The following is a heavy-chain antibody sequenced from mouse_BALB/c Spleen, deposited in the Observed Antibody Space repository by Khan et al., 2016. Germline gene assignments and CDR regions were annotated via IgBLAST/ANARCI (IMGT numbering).Heavy chain of an antibody. CDR1: GYTFTNYG. CDR2: TNTYTGKP. D-gene: IGHD2-3*01. J-gene: IGHJ4*01. CDR3: ARDGLPYVMDD. V-gene: IGHV9-1*02. Sequence: QIQLVQSGPELKKPGETVRISCKASGYTFTNYGMNWVKQAPGKGLKWMGWTNTYTGKPTYADDFKGRFAFSLETSASTAYLQIHNLKTEDMATYFWARDGLPYVMDDWGQGTSVTVSS.